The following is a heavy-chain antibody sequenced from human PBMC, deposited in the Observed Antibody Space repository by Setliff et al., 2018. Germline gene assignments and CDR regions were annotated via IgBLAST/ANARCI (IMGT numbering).Heavy chain of an antibody. D-gene: IGHD6-6*01. CDR1: GGSISSSNYY. CDR3: ARMAVRVASRPSSPLEYYYYMDF. CDR2: INYRGST. J-gene: IGHJ6*03. Sequence: PSQTLSLTCSASGGSISSSNYYWGWIRQSPGKGLEWIGSINYRGSTYDNPSPKSRVTMSVDTSKSHFSLRLSSVTAADTAVYYCARMAVRVASRPSSPLEYYYYMDFWGKGATVTVSS. V-gene: IGHV4-39*02.